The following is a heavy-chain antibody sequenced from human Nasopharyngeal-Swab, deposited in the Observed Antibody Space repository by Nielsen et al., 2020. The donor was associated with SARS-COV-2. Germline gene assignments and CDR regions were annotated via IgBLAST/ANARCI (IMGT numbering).Heavy chain of an antibody. Sequence: SETLSLTCTVSGGSISSYYWSWLRQPPGKGLEWIGYIYYSGSTNYNPSLKSRVTISVDTSKNQFSLKLSSVTAADTAVYYCARDRPAAADSNYYYGMDVWGQGTTVTVSS. J-gene: IGHJ6*02. CDR2: IYYSGST. CDR1: GGSISSYY. CDR3: ARDRPAAADSNYYYGMDV. D-gene: IGHD6-13*01. V-gene: IGHV4-59*01.